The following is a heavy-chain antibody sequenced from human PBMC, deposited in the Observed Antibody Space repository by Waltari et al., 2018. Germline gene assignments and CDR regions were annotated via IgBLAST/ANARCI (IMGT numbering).Heavy chain of an antibody. Sequence: QVQLVESGGGVVQPGRSLRLSCVASGSTFSEYGVHWVRQAPGKGLGWLAVIWFDGSRKEYADSVKGRFTVSRDNSKNTLFLQMNSLRIDDTAIYYCARTFSNFDPFDIWGQGTVVTVS. V-gene: IGHV3-33*01. CDR1: GSTFSEYG. D-gene: IGHD1-1*01. CDR2: IWFDGSRK. CDR3: ARTFSNFDPFDI. J-gene: IGHJ3*02.